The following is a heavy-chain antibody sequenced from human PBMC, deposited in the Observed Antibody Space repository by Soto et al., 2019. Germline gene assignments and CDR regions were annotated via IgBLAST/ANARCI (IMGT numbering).Heavy chain of an antibody. Sequence: SQTLSLTCAIFGDSVSSNSATWDSLRQCPSRGLEWLGRTYYRSRWFNEYAGAVKGRITINPDTSNNQFSRQLNSLSPDVTAVYYCARLRGDSWFDFWGQGTRVTVSS. CDR2: TYYRSRWFN. V-gene: IGHV6-1*01. CDR3: ARLRGDSWFDF. J-gene: IGHJ5*01. CDR1: GDSVSSNSAT.